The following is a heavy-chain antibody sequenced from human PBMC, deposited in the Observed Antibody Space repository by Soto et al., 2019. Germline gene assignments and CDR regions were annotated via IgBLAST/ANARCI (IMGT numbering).Heavy chain of an antibody. Sequence: QVQLVQSGAEVKKPGSSVKVSCKASGGSFSSNAISWVRQAPGQGLEWMGGIIPIFGTANYAQNFQGRVTITADKSTGTAYMEVSSLRSEDTAVYYCARDVGHSSSWMMDHWGQGTLVTVFS. CDR3: ARDVGHSSSWMMDH. J-gene: IGHJ4*02. CDR1: GGSFSSNA. CDR2: IIPIFGTA. D-gene: IGHD6-13*01. V-gene: IGHV1-69*06.